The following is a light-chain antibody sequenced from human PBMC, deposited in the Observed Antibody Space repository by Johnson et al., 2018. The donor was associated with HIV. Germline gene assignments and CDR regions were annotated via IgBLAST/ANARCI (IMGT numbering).Light chain of an antibody. Sequence: QSVLTQPPSVSAAPGQRVTRSYSGSSSNIGNNYVSWYQQLPGTAPKLLIYENNKRPSGIPDRFSGSKSGTSATLGITGLQTGDEADYYCGTWDSSLSAYVCGTVTKVTVL. CDR3: GTWDSSLSAYV. CDR1: SSNIGNNY. CDR2: ENN. J-gene: IGLJ1*01. V-gene: IGLV1-51*02.